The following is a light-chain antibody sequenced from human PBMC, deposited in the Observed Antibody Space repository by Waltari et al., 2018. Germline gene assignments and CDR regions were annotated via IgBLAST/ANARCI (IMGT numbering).Light chain of an antibody. CDR1: SRYVGSYNR. Sequence: QSALTQPPSVSGSPGQSGTISCTGASRYVGSYNRVSWYQQPPGTVPNLLVYEVTNRPSGLPSLFSGSKSGNTASLTISGRQAEDEGDYYCNSFTSGNTWVFGGGTKLTVL. J-gene: IGLJ3*02. V-gene: IGLV2-18*02. CDR2: EVT. CDR3: NSFTSGNTWV.